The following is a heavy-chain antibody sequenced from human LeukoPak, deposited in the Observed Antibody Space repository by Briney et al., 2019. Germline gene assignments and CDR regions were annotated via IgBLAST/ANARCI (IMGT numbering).Heavy chain of an antibody. Sequence: GASVKVSCKASGGTFSSYAISWVRQAPGQGLEWKGRIIPILGIANYAQKFQGRVTITADKSTSTAYMELSSLRSEDTAVYYCATLYYYDSSGYWDYYYGMDVWGQGTTVTVSS. J-gene: IGHJ6*02. V-gene: IGHV1-69*04. D-gene: IGHD3-22*01. CDR1: GGTFSSYA. CDR3: ATLYYYDSSGYWDYYYGMDV. CDR2: IIPILGIA.